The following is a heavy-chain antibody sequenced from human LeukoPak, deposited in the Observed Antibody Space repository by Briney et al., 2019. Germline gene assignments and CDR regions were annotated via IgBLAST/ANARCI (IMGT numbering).Heavy chain of an antibody. J-gene: IGHJ4*02. Sequence: SETLSLTCTVSGGSISSSSYYWGWIRQPPGKGLEWIGSIYYSGSTYYNPSLKSRVTISVDTSKNQFSLKLSSVTAADTAVYYCASPDTAMVEDYFDYWGQGTLVTVSS. CDR3: ASPDTAMVEDYFDY. CDR2: IYYSGST. V-gene: IGHV4-39*01. D-gene: IGHD5-18*01. CDR1: GGSISSSSYY.